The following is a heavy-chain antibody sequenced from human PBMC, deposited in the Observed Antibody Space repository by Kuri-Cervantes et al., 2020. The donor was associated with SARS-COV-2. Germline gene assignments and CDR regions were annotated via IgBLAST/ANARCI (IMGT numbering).Heavy chain of an antibody. D-gene: IGHD2-21*01. Sequence: GESLKISCAASGFIFSNYEMNWVRRAPGKGLEWVSYITNSGSTIYYADSVKGRFTISRDNAKNSLYLQMNSLRAEDTAVYYCAGWTYCGGDCYPGYYFDYWGQGTLVTVSS. V-gene: IGHV3-48*03. CDR1: GFIFSNYE. CDR3: AGWTYCGGDCYPGYYFDY. CDR2: ITNSGSTI. J-gene: IGHJ4*02.